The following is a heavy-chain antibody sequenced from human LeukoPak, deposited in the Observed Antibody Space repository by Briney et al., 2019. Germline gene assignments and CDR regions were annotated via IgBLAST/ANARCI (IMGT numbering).Heavy chain of an antibody. CDR2: IYYSGST. J-gene: IGHJ4*02. CDR1: GGSISSYY. Sequence: SETLSLTCTVSGGSISSYYWSWIRQPPGKGLEWIGYIYYSGSTNYNPSLKSRVTISVDTSKNQFSLKLSSVTAADTAVYYCARGRADYDFWSGYYSPPSYYFDYWGQGTLVTVSS. D-gene: IGHD3-3*01. CDR3: ARGRADYDFWSGYYSPPSYYFDY. V-gene: IGHV4-59*01.